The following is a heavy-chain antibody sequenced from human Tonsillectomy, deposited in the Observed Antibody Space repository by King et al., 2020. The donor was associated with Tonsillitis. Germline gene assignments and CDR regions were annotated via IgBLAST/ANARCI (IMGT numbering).Heavy chain of an antibody. CDR2: ISGSAGCT. D-gene: IGHD5-24*01. CDR1: GFTFSSCA. CDR3: AKGWVEMDA. Sequence: VQLVESGGGLVQPGGSLRLSCAASGFTFSSCAMTWVRQAPGMRLEWVSAISGSAGCTYYADSVEGRFTISRDNSKNTLYLQMNSLRAEDTAVYYCAKGWVEMDAWGQGTLVTVSS. J-gene: IGHJ4*02. V-gene: IGHV3-23*04.